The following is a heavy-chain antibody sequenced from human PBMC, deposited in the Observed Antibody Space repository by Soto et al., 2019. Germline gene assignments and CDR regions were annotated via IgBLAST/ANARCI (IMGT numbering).Heavy chain of an antibody. J-gene: IGHJ2*01. V-gene: IGHV3-23*01. CDR2: ISGSGGST. CDR1: GFTFSSYA. Sequence: EVQLLESGGGLVQPGGSLRLSCAASGFTFSSYAMNWVRQAPGKGLEWVSVISGSGGSTYYADSVKGRFTISRDNSKNTLYLQMNSLRAEDTAVYYCANRPTGWYFELWGRGTLVTVSS. CDR3: ANRPTGWYFEL.